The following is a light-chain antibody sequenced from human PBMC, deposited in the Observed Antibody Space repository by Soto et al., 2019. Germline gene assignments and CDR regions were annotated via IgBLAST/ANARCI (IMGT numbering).Light chain of an antibody. J-gene: IGKJ1*01. V-gene: IGKV3-20*01. CDR3: QQYGSSLCT. CDR1: QSISSNY. Sequence: EIVLTQSPGTLSLSPGERATLSCRASQSISSNYLAWYQQKPGRAPRLLIYGASSRATGIPDRFSGSGSGTDFTLIISRLEPEDFAVYYCQQYGSSLCTFGQGTKVDSK. CDR2: GAS.